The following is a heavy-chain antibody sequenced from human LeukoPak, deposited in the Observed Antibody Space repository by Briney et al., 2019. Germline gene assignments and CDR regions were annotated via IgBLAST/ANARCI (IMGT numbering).Heavy chain of an antibody. J-gene: IGHJ5*02. V-gene: IGHV1-18*01. CDR1: GYTFTSYG. Sequence: ASVKVSCKASGYTFTSYGISWVRQAPGQGLEWMGWISAYNGNTNYAQKLQGRVTMTTDTSTSTAYMELRSLRSGDAAVYYCARVPGVEQFLDPWGQGTLVTVSS. D-gene: IGHD1/OR15-1a*01. CDR2: ISAYNGNT. CDR3: ARVPGVEQFLDP.